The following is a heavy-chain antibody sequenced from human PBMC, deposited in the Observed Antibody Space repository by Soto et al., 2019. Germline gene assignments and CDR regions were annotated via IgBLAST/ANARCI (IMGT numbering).Heavy chain of an antibody. V-gene: IGHV3-49*03. Sequence: PGGSLRLSCTASGFTFGDYAMSWFRQAPGKGLEWVGFIRSKAYGGTTEYAASVKGRFTISRDDSKSIAYLQMNSLKTEDTAVYYCTRVVGDYYDSSGYYEYFQHWGQGTLVTVSS. CDR1: GFTFGDYA. D-gene: IGHD3-22*01. J-gene: IGHJ1*01. CDR3: TRVVGDYYDSSGYYEYFQH. CDR2: IRSKAYGGTT.